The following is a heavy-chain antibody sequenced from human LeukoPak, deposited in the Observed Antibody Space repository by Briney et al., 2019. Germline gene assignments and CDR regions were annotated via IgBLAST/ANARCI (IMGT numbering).Heavy chain of an antibody. CDR1: GFTVSSNY. CDR3: ARGLDYTNYERFHYYYMDV. V-gene: IGHV3-53*01. CDR2: IYSGGST. D-gene: IGHD4-11*01. Sequence: GGSLRLSCAASGFTVSSNYMSWVRQAPGKGLEWVSVIYSGGSTYYADSVKGRFTISRDNSKNTLYLQMNSLRAEDTAVYYCARGLDYTNYERFHYYYMDVWGKGTTVAVSS. J-gene: IGHJ6*03.